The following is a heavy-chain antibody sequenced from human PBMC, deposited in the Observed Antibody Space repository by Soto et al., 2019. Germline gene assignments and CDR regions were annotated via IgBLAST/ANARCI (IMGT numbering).Heavy chain of an antibody. CDR3: ATSLSARRHYYYYGMDV. CDR2: IYYSGST. D-gene: IGHD6-6*01. J-gene: IGHJ6*02. V-gene: IGHV4-30-4*01. CDR1: GGSISSGDYY. Sequence: SETLSLTCTVSGGSISSGDYYWSWIRQPPGKGLEWIGYIYYSGSTYYNPSLKSRVTISVDTSKNQFSLKLSSVTTADTAVYYCATSLSARRHYYYYGMDVWGQGTTVTSP.